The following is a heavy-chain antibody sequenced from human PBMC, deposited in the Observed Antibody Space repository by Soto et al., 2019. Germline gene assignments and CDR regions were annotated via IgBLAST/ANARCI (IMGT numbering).Heavy chain of an antibody. V-gene: IGHV3-48*02. CDR2: ITTTSSTM. CDR3: ARDSSGRQYYGMDV. CDR1: GFIFSDYS. D-gene: IGHD3-22*01. J-gene: IGHJ6*02. Sequence: HPGGSLRLSGTPSGFIFSDYSMNWVRQAPGKGLEWISYITTTSSTMYYADSVKGRFTISRDNAKNSLYLQMNSLRDEDTAVYYCARDSSGRQYYGMDVWGQGTTVTV.